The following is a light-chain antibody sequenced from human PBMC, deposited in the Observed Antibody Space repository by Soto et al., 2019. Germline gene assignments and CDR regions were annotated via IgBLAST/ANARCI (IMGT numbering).Light chain of an antibody. Sequence: EIVMTQSPATLSVSPGERATLSCRASQSVSSNLAWYQQKPGQAPRLLIYGASTRATGIPARFSGSGSGTEFTLTISSLEPEDFAVYYCQQRSSWPMLTFGGGTKVDIK. CDR3: QQRSSWPMLT. V-gene: IGKV3-15*01. CDR1: QSVSSN. CDR2: GAS. J-gene: IGKJ4*01.